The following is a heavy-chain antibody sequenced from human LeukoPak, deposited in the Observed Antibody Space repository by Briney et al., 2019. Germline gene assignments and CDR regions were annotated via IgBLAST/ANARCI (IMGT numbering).Heavy chain of an antibody. D-gene: IGHD5-12*01. V-gene: IGHV3-23*01. CDR2: LIGSSGST. J-gene: IGHJ4*02. CDR3: AKGAYDYIEMGYFDS. CDR1: GFTSINYA. Sequence: GGSLRLSCAASGFTSINYAMNWVRQAPGKGLEWVSVLIGSSGSTDYADSVKGRFTISRDASKNTVFLQMNGLRAEDTAIYYCAKGAYDYIEMGYFDSWGQGSLVTVSS.